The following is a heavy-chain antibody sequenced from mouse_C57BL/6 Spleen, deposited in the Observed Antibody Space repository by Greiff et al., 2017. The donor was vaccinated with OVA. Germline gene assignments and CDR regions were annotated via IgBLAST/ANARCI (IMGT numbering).Heavy chain of an antibody. CDR2: IRNKANGYTT. CDR3: ARYDDYDRDWYFDV. V-gene: IGHV7-3*01. D-gene: IGHD2-4*01. CDR1: GFTFTDYY. Sequence: EVKLVESGGGLVQPGGSLSLSCAASGFTFTDYYMSWVRQPPGKALEWLGFIRNKANGYTTEYSASVKGRFTISRDNSQSILYLQMNALRAEDSATYYCARYDDYDRDWYFDVWGTGTTVTVSS. J-gene: IGHJ1*03.